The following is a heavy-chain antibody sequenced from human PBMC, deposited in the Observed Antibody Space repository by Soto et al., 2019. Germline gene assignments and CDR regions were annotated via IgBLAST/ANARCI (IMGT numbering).Heavy chain of an antibody. Sequence: PSETLSLTCIVSGGSITTAVFSGSWLRQPPRKSLEWRGYVYHTGSACPRPSLKSRVTISLDRSKNQFSLKMTSVTAADTALYYCASRPFYYYGLDVWAQGTTVTVSS. CDR1: GGSITTAVFS. J-gene: IGHJ6*02. V-gene: IGHV4-30-2*01. CDR3: ASRPFYYYGLDV. CDR2: VYHTGSA.